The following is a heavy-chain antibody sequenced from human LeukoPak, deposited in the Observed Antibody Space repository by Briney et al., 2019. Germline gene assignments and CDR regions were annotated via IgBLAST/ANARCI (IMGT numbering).Heavy chain of an antibody. CDR1: GFTFSSYW. J-gene: IGHJ4*02. CDR3: AKDMRFDWTPYYFDY. CDR2: INTDGSSL. V-gene: IGHV3-74*01. Sequence: GGSLRLSCAASGFTFSSYWMYWVRQAPGKGLVWVSRINTDGSSLNYAESVKGRFTISRDNAKNTLYLQMNSLGAEDTAVYYCAKDMRFDWTPYYFDYWGQGTLVTVSS. D-gene: IGHD3-9*01.